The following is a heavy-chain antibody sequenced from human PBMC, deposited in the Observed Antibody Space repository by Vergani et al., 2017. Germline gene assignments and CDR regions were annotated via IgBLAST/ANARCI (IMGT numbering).Heavy chain of an antibody. V-gene: IGHV1-2*02. CDR3: ARLWIKAVPAAQGY. J-gene: IGHJ4*02. Sequence: QVQLVQSGAEVKKPGASVKVSCKASGYTFTGYYMHWVRQAPGQGLEWMGWINPNSGGTNYAQTFQGRVTMTRDTSISTAYMELSRLRSDDTAVYYCARLWIKAVPAAQGYWGQGTLVTVSA. CDR1: GYTFTGYY. D-gene: IGHD2-2*03. CDR2: INPNSGGT.